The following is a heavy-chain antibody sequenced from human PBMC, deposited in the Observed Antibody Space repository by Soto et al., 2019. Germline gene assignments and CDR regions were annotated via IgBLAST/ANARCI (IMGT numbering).Heavy chain of an antibody. Sequence: EVQLVESGGGVVRPGGSLRLSCAASGFTFDDYGMSWVRQAPGKGLEWVSGINWNGGSTGYADSVKCRFTISIDNAKNSLYLQMKSLRAEDTALYYCAAHPYCGGDCFYYFDYWGPGTLVTVSS. CDR2: INWNGGST. V-gene: IGHV3-20*04. CDR3: AAHPYCGGDCFYYFDY. D-gene: IGHD2-21*02. J-gene: IGHJ4*02. CDR1: GFTFDDYG.